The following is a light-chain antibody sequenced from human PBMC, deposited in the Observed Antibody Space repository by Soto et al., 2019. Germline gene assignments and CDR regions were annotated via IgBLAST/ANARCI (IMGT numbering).Light chain of an antibody. CDR3: SSYTTSSTVV. V-gene: IGLV2-14*01. Sequence: QSALTQPASVSGSPGQSITISCTGTSSDVGAYNYVSWYQQHPGKAPKLMIYDVSNRPSGVSNRFSGSKSGNTASLIISGLQAEDEANYYCSSYTTSSTVVFGGGTKLTVL. CDR2: DVS. CDR1: SSDVGAYNY. J-gene: IGLJ3*02.